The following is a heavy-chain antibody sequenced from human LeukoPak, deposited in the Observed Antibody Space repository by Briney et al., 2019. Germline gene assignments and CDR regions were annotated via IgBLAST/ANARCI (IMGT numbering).Heavy chain of an antibody. D-gene: IGHD3-10*02. Sequence: GGSLRLSCAASGFTFNTYTMNWVRQAPGKGLEWVSAITGSTKYIPSNIYYADTVQGRFTISRDNSKNTLYLQMNSLRAEDTAVYYCAELGITMIGGVWGKGTTVTISS. CDR2: ITGSTKYI. CDR3: AELGITMIGGV. V-gene: IGHV3-21*01. CDR1: GFTFNTYT. J-gene: IGHJ6*04.